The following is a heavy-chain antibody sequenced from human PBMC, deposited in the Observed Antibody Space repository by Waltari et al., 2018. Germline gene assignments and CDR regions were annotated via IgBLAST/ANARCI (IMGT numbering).Heavy chain of an antibody. Sequence: QVQLQQWGAGLLKPSETLSLTCAVYGGSFSGYYWSWIRQPPGKGLEWIGEINHSGSTNYNPSLKSRVTISVDTSKNQFSLKLSSVTAADTAVYYCARGEYSNYVVYWGQGTLVTVSS. D-gene: IGHD4-4*01. CDR2: INHSGST. CDR1: GGSFSGYY. CDR3: ARGEYSNYVVY. V-gene: IGHV4-34*01. J-gene: IGHJ4*02.